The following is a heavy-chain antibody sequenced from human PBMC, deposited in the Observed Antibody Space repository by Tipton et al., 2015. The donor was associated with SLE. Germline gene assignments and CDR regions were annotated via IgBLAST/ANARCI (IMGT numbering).Heavy chain of an antibody. J-gene: IGHJ5*02. V-gene: IGHV4-59*11. CDR2: IYYNGNT. CDR1: GDSFTRQY. D-gene: IGHD6-6*01. CDR3: ARGGASSKWLDP. Sequence: TLSLTCTVSGDSFTRQYWSWIRQPPGKGLEWIGYIYYNGNTNYNPSLKSRVTISEDTSKNQLSLSLTSVTAADTAVYYCARGGASSKWLDPWGQGTLVTVSA.